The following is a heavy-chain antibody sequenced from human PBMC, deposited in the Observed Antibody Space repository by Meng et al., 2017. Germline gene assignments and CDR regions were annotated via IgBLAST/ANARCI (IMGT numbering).Heavy chain of an antibody. V-gene: IGHV1-69*06. Sequence: SVKVSCKASGGTFSSYAISWVRRAPGQGLEWMGGIIPIFGTANYAQKFQGRVTITANKSTSTAYMELSSLRSEDTAVYYCAGDKHPYYYDSSGYSPGGDYWGQGTLVTVSS. D-gene: IGHD3-22*01. J-gene: IGHJ4*02. CDR3: AGDKHPYYYDSSGYSPGGDY. CDR1: GGTFSSYA. CDR2: IIPIFGTA.